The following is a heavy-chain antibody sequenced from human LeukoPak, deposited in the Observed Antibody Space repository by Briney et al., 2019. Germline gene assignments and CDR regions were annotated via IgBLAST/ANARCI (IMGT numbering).Heavy chain of an antibody. CDR3: ARGRASSYYDSSGPPGPGYYYYYMDV. CDR2: INHSGST. D-gene: IGHD3-22*01. J-gene: IGHJ6*03. V-gene: IGHV4-34*01. CDR1: GGSISGYY. Sequence: PSETLSLTCTVSGGSISGYYWSWIRQPPGKGLEWIGEINHSGSTNYNPSLKSRVTISVDTSKNQFSLKLSSVTAADTAVYYCARGRASSYYDSSGPPGPGYYYYYMDVWGKGTTVTVSS.